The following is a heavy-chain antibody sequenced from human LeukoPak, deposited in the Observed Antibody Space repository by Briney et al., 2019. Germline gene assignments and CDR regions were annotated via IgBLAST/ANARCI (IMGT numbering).Heavy chain of an antibody. CDR2: IKQDGSER. CDR1: GFTFSSYS. Sequence: GGSLRLSCAASGFTFSSYSMNWVRQAPGKGLEWVANIKQDGSERNYVDSVKGRSTISRDNAKNSLFLQMNSLRVEDTAVYYCARGGTRGYSPVDYWGQGTLVTVSS. D-gene: IGHD5-18*01. J-gene: IGHJ4*02. CDR3: ARGGTRGYSPVDY. V-gene: IGHV3-7*03.